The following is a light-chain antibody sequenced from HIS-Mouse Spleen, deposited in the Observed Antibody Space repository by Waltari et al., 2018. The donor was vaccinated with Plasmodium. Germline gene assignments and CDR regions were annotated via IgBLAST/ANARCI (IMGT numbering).Light chain of an antibody. CDR2: GKN. V-gene: IGLV3-19*01. CDR3: NSRDSSGTHGV. Sequence: SSELTQDPAVSVALGQTVRITCQGDSLRSYYASWYKQKPGQAPVLVIYGKNNRPSGIPDRFSGSSSGNTASLTITGAQAEDEADYYCNSRDSSGTHGVFGGGTKLTVL. J-gene: IGLJ2*01. CDR1: SLRSYY.